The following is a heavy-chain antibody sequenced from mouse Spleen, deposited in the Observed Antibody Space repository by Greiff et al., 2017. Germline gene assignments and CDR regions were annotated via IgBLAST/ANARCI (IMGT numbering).Heavy chain of an antibody. CDR1: GYTFTSYV. CDR2: INPYNDGT. D-gene: IGHD2-2*01. V-gene: IGHV1-14*01. J-gene: IGHJ2*01. CDR3: ARRGGYDFWYFDY. Sequence: SGPELVKPGASVKMSCKASGYTFTSYVMHWVKQKPGQGLEWIGYINPYNDGTKYNEKFKGKATLTSDKSSSTAYMELSSLTSEDSAVYYCARRGGYDFWYFDYWGQGTTLTVSS.